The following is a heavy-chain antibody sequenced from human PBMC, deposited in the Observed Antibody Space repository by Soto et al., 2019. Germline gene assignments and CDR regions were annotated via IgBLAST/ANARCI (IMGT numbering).Heavy chain of an antibody. Sequence: QVQLQESGPGLVKPSETLSLTCTVSGGSISSYYWSWIRQPPGKGLEWIGYIYYSGSTNYNPSLKSRDTISVDTSKNQFSLKLSSVTAADTAVYYCARYNWGAMGAFDIWGQGTMVTVSS. CDR2: IYYSGST. V-gene: IGHV4-59*01. J-gene: IGHJ3*02. CDR1: GGSISSYY. D-gene: IGHD1-1*01. CDR3: ARYNWGAMGAFDI.